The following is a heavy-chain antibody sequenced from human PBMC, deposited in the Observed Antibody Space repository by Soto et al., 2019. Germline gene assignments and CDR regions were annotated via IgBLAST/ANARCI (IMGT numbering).Heavy chain of an antibody. CDR3: ARDPFVPNWFDP. J-gene: IGHJ5*02. CDR2: ISGHNGNT. D-gene: IGHD3-16*01. Sequence: ASVKVSCKASGYTFISYGITWVRQAPGQGLEWMGWISGHNGNTKYAPKFQDRVTLTTDTSTTTAYMELRSLTSDDTAVYYCARDPFVPNWFDPWGQGTLVTVSS. V-gene: IGHV1-18*01. CDR1: GYTFISYG.